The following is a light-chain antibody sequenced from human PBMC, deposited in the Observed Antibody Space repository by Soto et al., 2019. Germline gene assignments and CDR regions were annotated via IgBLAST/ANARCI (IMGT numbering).Light chain of an antibody. CDR1: QGISNN. J-gene: IGKJ5*01. Sequence: DFQMTQSPSSLSASVGDRVTITCRASQGISNNLAWFQQKPGKFPKLLIYAASTLQSGVPSRFSGSGSGTDFTLTISSLQPEDVATYYCQKYSSAPPIAFGQGTRLDIK. V-gene: IGKV1-27*01. CDR2: AAS. CDR3: QKYSSAPPIA.